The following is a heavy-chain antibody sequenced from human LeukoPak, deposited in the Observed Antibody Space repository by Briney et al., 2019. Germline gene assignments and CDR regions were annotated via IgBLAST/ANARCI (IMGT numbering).Heavy chain of an antibody. Sequence: PSETLSLTCAVYGGSFSGYYWSWIRQPPGKGLEWIGEINHSGSTNYNPSLKSRVTISVDTSKNQFSLKLSSVTAADTAVYYCATAAGTTNWFDPWGQGTLVTVSS. CDR2: INHSGST. CDR3: ATAAGTTNWFDP. J-gene: IGHJ5*02. D-gene: IGHD1/OR15-1a*01. V-gene: IGHV4-34*01. CDR1: GGSFSGYY.